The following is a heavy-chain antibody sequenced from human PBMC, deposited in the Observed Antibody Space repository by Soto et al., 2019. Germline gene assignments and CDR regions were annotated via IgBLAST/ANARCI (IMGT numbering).Heavy chain of an antibody. CDR1: GYTFTSYY. CDR2: INPSGGST. Sequence: ASVKVSCKSSGYTFTSYYMHWVRQAPGQGLEWMGIINPSGGSTSYAQKFQGRVTMTRDTSTSTVYMELSSLRSEDTAVYYCARGEVRDLYYYYYYMDVWGKGTTVTVSS. D-gene: IGHD2-21*01. J-gene: IGHJ6*03. CDR3: ARGEVRDLYYYYYYMDV. V-gene: IGHV1-46*03.